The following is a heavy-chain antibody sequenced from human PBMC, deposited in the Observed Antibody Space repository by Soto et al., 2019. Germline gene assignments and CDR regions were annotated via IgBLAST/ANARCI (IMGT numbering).Heavy chain of an antibody. CDR3: AKWGGASLNAFDF. J-gene: IGHJ3*01. V-gene: IGHV4-59*01. Sequence: SETQSLTCTVSGRSIRAYFWNWIRKSPGKALEWLGYVGYNGDTRYNPSLESRVTMSVDMSKNQFSLKLSSVTAADTAVYYCAKWGGASLNAFDFWGQGTLVTVS. CDR1: GRSIRAYF. CDR2: VGYNGDT. D-gene: IGHD2-8*01.